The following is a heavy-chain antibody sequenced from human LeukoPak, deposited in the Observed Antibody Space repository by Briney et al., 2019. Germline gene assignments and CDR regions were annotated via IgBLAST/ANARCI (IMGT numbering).Heavy chain of an antibody. D-gene: IGHD6-13*01. V-gene: IGHV3-74*01. Sequence: GGSLRLSCAASGFTFGTYWMHWVRQAPGKGLVWVSRINTDGSSTTYADSVKGRFTISRDNAKNTLYLQMNSLRAEDTAVYYCARAGQPAAAGPLDYWGQGTLVTVSS. J-gene: IGHJ4*02. CDR3: ARAGQPAAAGPLDY. CDR1: GFTFGTYW. CDR2: INTDGSST.